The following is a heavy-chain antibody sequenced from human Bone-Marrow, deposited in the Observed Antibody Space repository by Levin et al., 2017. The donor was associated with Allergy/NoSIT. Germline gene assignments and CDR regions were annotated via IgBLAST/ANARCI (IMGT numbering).Heavy chain of an antibody. CDR1: GFTFSSYA. V-gene: IGHV3-23*01. CDR3: AKDLLEATHYFDY. CDR2: ISGSGGST. Sequence: LSLTCAASGFTFSSYAMSWVRQAPGKGLEWVSAISGSGGSTYYADSVKGRFTISRDNSKNTLYLQMNSLRAEDTAVYYCAKDLLEATHYFDYWGQGTLVTVSS. J-gene: IGHJ4*02. D-gene: IGHD3-3*01.